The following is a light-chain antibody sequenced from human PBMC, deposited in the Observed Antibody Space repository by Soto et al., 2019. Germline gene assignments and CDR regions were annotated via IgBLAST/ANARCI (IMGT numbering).Light chain of an antibody. V-gene: IGKV3-20*01. Sequence: EIVLTQSPGILSLSPGERATLSCRASQSVSSNYLAWYQQKPGQAPRLLIYGASSRATGIPDRFSGSGSGTDFTLTISRLEPEDFAVYYCQQYISSPRTFGQGTKVDIK. CDR2: GAS. CDR1: QSVSSNY. CDR3: QQYISSPRT. J-gene: IGKJ1*01.